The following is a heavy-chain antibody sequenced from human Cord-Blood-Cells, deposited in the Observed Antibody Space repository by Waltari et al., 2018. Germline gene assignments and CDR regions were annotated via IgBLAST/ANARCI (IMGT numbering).Heavy chain of an antibody. CDR2: IIPIFGTA. CDR3: ARGDNPLNWNFDY. D-gene: IGHD1-1*01. CDR1: GGTSSSYP. J-gene: IGHJ4*02. Sequence: QVQLVQSGAEVKKPGSSVKVSCKASGGTSSSYPISWVRQAPGQGLEWMGGIIPIFGTANNAQKFQGRVTITADESTSTAYMELSSLRSEDTAVYYCARGDNPLNWNFDYWGQGTLVTVSS. V-gene: IGHV1-69*01.